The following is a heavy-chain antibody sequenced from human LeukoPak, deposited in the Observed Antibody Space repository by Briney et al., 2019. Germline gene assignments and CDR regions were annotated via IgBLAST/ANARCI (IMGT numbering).Heavy chain of an antibody. CDR3: ARDQRFDP. J-gene: IGHJ5*02. CDR1: AFIFSGHW. Sequence: GGSLRLSCEGSAFIFSGHWMNWVRQTPGKGLEWVASIKEDGSERQYVDSVKGRFSISRDNSKNTLYLQMNSLRAEDTAVYYCARDQRFDPWGQGTLVTVSS. D-gene: IGHD6-25*01. V-gene: IGHV3-7*03. CDR2: IKEDGSER.